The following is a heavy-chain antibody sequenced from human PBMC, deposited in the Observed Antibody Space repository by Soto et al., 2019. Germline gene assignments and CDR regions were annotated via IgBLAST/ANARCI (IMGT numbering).Heavy chain of an antibody. CDR1: GFTFSSYA. Sequence: GGSLRLSCAASGFTFSSYAMSWGRQAPGKGLEWVSAISGSGGSTYYADSVKGRFTISRDNSKNTLYLQMNSLRAEDTAVYYCASGRGYDILTGYYPYFDYWGQGTLVTVSS. CDR2: ISGSGGST. J-gene: IGHJ4*02. CDR3: ASGRGYDILTGYYPYFDY. V-gene: IGHV3-23*01. D-gene: IGHD3-9*01.